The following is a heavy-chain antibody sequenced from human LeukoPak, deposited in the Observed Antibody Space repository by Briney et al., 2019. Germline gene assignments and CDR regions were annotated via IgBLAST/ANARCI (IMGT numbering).Heavy chain of an antibody. V-gene: IGHV4-59*01. CDR3: ARQTKAVAGYYFNY. CDR1: GGSISSYY. J-gene: IGHJ4*02. D-gene: IGHD6-19*01. CDR2: IYYSGST. Sequence: PSETLSLTCTASGGSISSYYWSWLRQPPGKGLEWIGYIYYSGSTNYNPSLKSRVTISVDTSKNQFSLKLSSVTAADTAVYYCARQTKAVAGYYFNYWGQGTLVTVSS.